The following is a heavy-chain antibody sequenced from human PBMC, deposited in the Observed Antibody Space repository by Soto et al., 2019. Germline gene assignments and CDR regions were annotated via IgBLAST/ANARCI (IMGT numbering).Heavy chain of an antibody. CDR3: ARDPFAGPDY. CDR2: IYYSGST. CDR1: GGSVSSGSYY. V-gene: IGHV4-61*01. Sequence: PSETLSLTCTVSGGSVSSGSYYWSWIRQPPGKGLEWIGYIYYSGSTNYNPSLKSRVTISVDTSKNQFSLKLSSVTAADTAVYYCARDPFAGPDYSGQGTLVTVSS. J-gene: IGHJ4*02.